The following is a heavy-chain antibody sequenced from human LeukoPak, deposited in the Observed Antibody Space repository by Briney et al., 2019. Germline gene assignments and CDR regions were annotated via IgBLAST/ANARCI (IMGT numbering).Heavy chain of an antibody. CDR2: IYNSVTT. Sequence: PSETLSLTCTVSGGSISNHYWSWIRQPPGKGLEWIGYIYNSVTTNYNPSLKSRVTISMDTSNNQLSLTLSSVTAADTAVYYCARGGSSTTYHYFYYMDFWGKGTTVTVSS. D-gene: IGHD2-2*01. CDR3: ARGGSSTTYHYFYYMDF. V-gene: IGHV4-59*08. CDR1: GGSISNHY. J-gene: IGHJ6*03.